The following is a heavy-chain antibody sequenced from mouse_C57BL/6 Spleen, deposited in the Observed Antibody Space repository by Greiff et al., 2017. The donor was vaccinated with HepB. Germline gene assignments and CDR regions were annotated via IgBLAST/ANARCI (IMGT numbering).Heavy chain of an antibody. CDR3: ARGNGNYGFAY. D-gene: IGHD2-1*01. J-gene: IGHJ3*01. CDR1: GFTFSSYA. V-gene: IGHV5-4*01. CDR2: ISDGGSYT. Sequence: EVHLVESGGGLVKPGGSLKLSCAASGFTFSSYAMSWVRQTPEKRLEWVATISDGGSYTYYPDNVKGRFTISRDNAKNNLYLQMSHLKSEDTAMYYCARGNGNYGFAYWGQGTLVTVSA.